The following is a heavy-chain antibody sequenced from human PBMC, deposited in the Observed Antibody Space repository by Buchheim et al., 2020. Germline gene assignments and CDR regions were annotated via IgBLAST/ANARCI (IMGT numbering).Heavy chain of an antibody. V-gene: IGHV3-15*01. CDR3: ATLRGDIVEVPPLSGEKFDY. J-gene: IGHJ4*02. D-gene: IGHD3-10*01. CDR2: IHSNPEGETT. CDR1: GFTFSNAW. Sequence: VQLVQSGGGVVKPGGSLRLSCVASGFTFSNAWMSWVRQAPGKGLEWVGRIHSNPEGETTDYAAPVKGRFTISRDDSENTVFLQINSLKTEDTGVYYCATLRGDIVEVPPLSGEKFDYWGQGTL.